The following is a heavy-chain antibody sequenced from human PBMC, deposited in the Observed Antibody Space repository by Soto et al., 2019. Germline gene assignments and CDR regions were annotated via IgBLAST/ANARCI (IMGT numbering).Heavy chain of an antibody. D-gene: IGHD2-21*02. V-gene: IGHV1-2*04. CDR3: ARTYCGCDCSFLLPSYGMDV. CDR1: GYTFTGYY. J-gene: IGHJ6*02. Sequence: ASVKVSCKASGYTFTGYYMNWVRQAPGQGLEWMGWINPNSGGTNYAQKFQGWVTMTRVTSISTAYMELSRLRSDDTAVYYCARTYCGCDCSFLLPSYGMDVWGQGTTVTVSS. CDR2: INPNSGGT.